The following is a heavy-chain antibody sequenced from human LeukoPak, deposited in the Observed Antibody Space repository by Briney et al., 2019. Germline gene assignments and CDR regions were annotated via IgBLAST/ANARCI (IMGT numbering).Heavy chain of an antibody. D-gene: IGHD2-15*01. CDR3: AGGGGMEEACRFDY. J-gene: IGHJ4*02. Sequence: GGSLRLSCAASGINFRSSGMHWVRQAPGRGLEWVTFIQNGGSDKSYAASVKGRFTISRDNSKNSVYLQMNSLRAEDTALYYCAGGGGMEEACRFDYWGQGTLVTVSS. V-gene: IGHV3-30*02. CDR2: IQNGGSDK. CDR1: GINFRSSG.